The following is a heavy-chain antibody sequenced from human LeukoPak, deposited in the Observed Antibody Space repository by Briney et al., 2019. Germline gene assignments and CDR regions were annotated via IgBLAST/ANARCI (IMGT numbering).Heavy chain of an antibody. CDR2: VSGSGGST. D-gene: IGHD3-22*01. CDR1: GFTFSRYS. V-gene: IGHV3-23*01. Sequence: GGSLRLSCAASGFTFSRYSMTWVRQAPGKGLEWVSTVSGSGGSTYYADSVKGRFTISRDNSKNTLYLQMNSLRAADTAVYYCAKEGGPSLYYYDSSGHDAFDIWGQGTMVTVSS. CDR3: AKEGGPSLYYYDSSGHDAFDI. J-gene: IGHJ3*02.